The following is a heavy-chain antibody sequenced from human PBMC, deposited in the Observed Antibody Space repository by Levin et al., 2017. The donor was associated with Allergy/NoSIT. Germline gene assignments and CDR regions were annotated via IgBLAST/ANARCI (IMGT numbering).Heavy chain of an antibody. CDR3: ARDFYYGSGSYCPFGF. CDR1: GYTFSAHY. Sequence: ASVKVSCKTSGYTFSAHYLHWVRQAPGQGLEWMGWINPNSGVTHYAQEFEGRVTMTRDTTITSVYMELSRLTSDDTAVYYCARDFYYGSGSYCPFGFWGQGTLVTVSS. J-gene: IGHJ4*02. CDR2: INPNSGVT. V-gene: IGHV1-2*02. D-gene: IGHD3-10*01.